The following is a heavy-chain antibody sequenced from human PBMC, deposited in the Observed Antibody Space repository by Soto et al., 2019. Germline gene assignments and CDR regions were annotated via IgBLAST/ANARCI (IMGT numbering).Heavy chain of an antibody. CDR3: AKASGRVTKRFDS. J-gene: IGHJ4*02. CDR2: ISSSVSYT. D-gene: IGHD4-17*01. V-gene: IGHV3-11*06. Sequence: QVQVVESGGGWVKPGGSLRLSCAASGFTFSAYYMTWIRQAPGKGLEWVSYISSSVSYTNYADSVKGRFTISRDNAKNSVYLQMNSLGAEDTAVYYCAKASGRVTKRFDSWGQGTLVTVSS. CDR1: GFTFSAYY.